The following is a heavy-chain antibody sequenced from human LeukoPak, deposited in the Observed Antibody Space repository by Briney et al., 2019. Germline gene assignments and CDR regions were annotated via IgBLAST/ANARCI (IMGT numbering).Heavy chain of an antibody. CDR3: SRRSGYPNWFDP. Sequence: PGGSLRLSCAASGFTVSNNYMSWVRQAPGKGLEWVSVIYSGGNTYYADSVKGRFTISRDNSNNTLYLQMNSLTVEDTAGYYCSRRSGYPNWFDPWGQGTLVTVSS. CDR2: IYSGGNT. V-gene: IGHV3-66*04. J-gene: IGHJ5*02. D-gene: IGHD3-22*01. CDR1: GFTVSNNY.